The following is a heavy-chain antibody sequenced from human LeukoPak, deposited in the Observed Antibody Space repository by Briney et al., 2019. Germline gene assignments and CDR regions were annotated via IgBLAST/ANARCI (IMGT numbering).Heavy chain of an antibody. CDR3: ARDLGHSGYDLYDY. CDR1: GITFSNYW. V-gene: IGHV3-7*01. J-gene: IGHJ4*02. D-gene: IGHD5-12*01. Sequence: GGSPRLSCAASGITFSNYWMSWVRQAPGKGLEWVANMKHDGNEKYYVDSVKGRSTISRDNAQNSLYLQMNNLRAEDTAVYYCARDLGHSGYDLYDYWGQGTLVTVSS. CDR2: MKHDGNEK.